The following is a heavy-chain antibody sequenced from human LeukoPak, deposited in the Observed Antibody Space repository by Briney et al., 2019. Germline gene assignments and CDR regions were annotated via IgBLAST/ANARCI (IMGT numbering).Heavy chain of an antibody. D-gene: IGHD2-15*01. V-gene: IGHV3-30-3*01. Sequence: GGSLRLSCAASGFTFSSYAMHWVRQAPGEGLEWVAVISYDGSNKYYADSVKGRFTISRDNSKNTLYLQMNSLRAEDTAVYYCARSSGDKSPIDYWGQGTLVTVSS. J-gene: IGHJ4*02. CDR2: ISYDGSNK. CDR1: GFTFSSYA. CDR3: ARSSGDKSPIDY.